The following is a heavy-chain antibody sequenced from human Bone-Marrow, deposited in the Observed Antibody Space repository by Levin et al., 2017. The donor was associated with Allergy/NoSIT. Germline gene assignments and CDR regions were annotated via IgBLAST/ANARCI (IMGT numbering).Heavy chain of an antibody. CDR2: VAFDGSDQ. D-gene: IGHD1-26*01. V-gene: IGHV3-30*03. J-gene: IGHJ3*02. Sequence: GESLKISCKASGFTFSRYGMHWVRQAPGKGLEWVAGVAFDGSDQHYVESVKGRFTISRDNSNNTVHLQMNSLRADDAAVYFCARVGATHGFDIWGQGTVVTVSS. CDR3: ARVGATHGFDI. CDR1: GFTFSRYG.